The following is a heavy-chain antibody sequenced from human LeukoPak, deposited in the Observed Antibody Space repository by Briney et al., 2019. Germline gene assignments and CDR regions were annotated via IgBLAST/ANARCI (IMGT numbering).Heavy chain of an antibody. CDR1: GFTFSSYA. V-gene: IGHV3-30*04. CDR2: VSDDGTND. CDR3: TRDHLGYCSSTSCYYLDY. J-gene: IGHJ4*02. D-gene: IGHD2-2*01. Sequence: GRSLRLSYGASGFTFSSYAMHWVRQAPGKGLEWVAVVSDDGTNDYYADSVKGRFTISRDNSKNTLYLQLNSLRVEDTAVYYCTRDHLGYCSSTSCYYLDYWGQGTLVTVSS.